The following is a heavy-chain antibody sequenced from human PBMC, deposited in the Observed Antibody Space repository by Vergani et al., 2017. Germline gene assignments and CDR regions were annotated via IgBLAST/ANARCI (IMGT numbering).Heavy chain of an antibody. CDR1: GFTFSSYG. Sequence: QVQLVESGGGVVQPGRSLRLSCAAAGFTFSSYGMHWVRQAPGKGLEWVEVIWYDGSNKYYADSVKGRFTISRDNSKNTLYLQMNSLRAEDTAVYYCARDRGIDDSSGYYGGAIDYWGQGNLVTVSS. J-gene: IGHJ4*02. D-gene: IGHD3-22*01. V-gene: IGHV3-33*01. CDR3: ARDRGIDDSSGYYGGAIDY. CDR2: IWYDGSNK.